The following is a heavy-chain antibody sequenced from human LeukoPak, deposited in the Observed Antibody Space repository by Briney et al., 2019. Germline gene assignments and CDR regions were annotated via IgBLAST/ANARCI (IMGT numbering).Heavy chain of an antibody. CDR3: ARPTQGYYYGMDV. CDR1: GGSISSTNYY. CDR2: IYCSGST. J-gene: IGHJ6*02. V-gene: IGHV4-39*01. Sequence: SETLSLTCTVSGGSISSTNYYWGWIRQPPGKGLEWIGSIYCSGSTYYNPSLKSRVTISVDTSKNQFSLKLSSVTAADTAVYYCARPTQGYYYGMDVWGQGTTVTVSS.